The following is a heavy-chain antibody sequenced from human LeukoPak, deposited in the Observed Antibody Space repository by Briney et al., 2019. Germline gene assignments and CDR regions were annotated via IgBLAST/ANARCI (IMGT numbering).Heavy chain of an antibody. Sequence: SETLSLTCTVSGGSISSYYWSWIRQPPGKGLEWIGEINHSGSTNYNPSLKSRVTISVDTSKNQFSLKLSSVTAADTAVYYCAREGEVGDIVVVPAATYFDYWGQGTLVTVSS. D-gene: IGHD2-2*01. V-gene: IGHV4-34*01. CDR1: GGSISSYY. CDR2: INHSGST. CDR3: AREGEVGDIVVVPAATYFDY. J-gene: IGHJ4*02.